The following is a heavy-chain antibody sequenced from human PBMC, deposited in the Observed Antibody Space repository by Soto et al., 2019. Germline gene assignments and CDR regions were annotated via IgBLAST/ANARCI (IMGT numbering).Heavy chain of an antibody. CDR2: VSHSGST. D-gene: IGHD2-2*01. CDR1: GGSISSRNR. Sequence: QVHLLESGPGLVKPSGTLSLTCTVSGGSISSRNRWSWVRQSPGKGLEWIGEVSHSGSTNSNPSLKSRVTSSLDKSNTQFSLNLESMTAADAAVYFCANTRGLGLLDAWGKGTRVGVSS. CDR3: ANTRGLGLLDA. J-gene: IGHJ6*04. V-gene: IGHV4-4*02.